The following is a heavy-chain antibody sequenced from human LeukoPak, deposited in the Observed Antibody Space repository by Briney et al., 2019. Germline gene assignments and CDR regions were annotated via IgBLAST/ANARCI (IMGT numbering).Heavy chain of an antibody. J-gene: IGHJ4*02. D-gene: IGHD3/OR15-3a*01. Sequence: GGSLRLSCAASGFTFSSYGMHWVRQAPGKGLEWVAVISYDGSNKYYADSVKGRFTISRDNSKNTLYLQMNSLRAEDTAAYYCAKDGGLGTFDYWGQGTLVTVSS. CDR3: AKDGGLGTFDY. CDR1: GFTFSSYG. V-gene: IGHV3-30*18. CDR2: ISYDGSNK.